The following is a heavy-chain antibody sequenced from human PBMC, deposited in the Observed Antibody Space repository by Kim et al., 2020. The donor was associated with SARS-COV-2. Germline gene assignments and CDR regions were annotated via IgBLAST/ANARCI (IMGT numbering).Heavy chain of an antibody. V-gene: IGHV4-31*02. D-gene: IGHD6-19*01. CDR3: ARDGGSGPDFDY. J-gene: IGHJ4*02. Sequence: YYYPYLKRRVIMSVGTSKNQCSLKLSSVTAADTAVYYCARDGGSGPDFDYWGQGTLVTVSS.